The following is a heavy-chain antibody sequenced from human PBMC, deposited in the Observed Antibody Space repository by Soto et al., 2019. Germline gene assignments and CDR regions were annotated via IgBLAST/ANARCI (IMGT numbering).Heavy chain of an antibody. CDR1: GYSFTTYG. CDR3: AKNGHPPYYYYGMDV. J-gene: IGHJ6*02. V-gene: IGHV1-18*01. Sequence: GASVKVSCKASGYSFTTYGISWVRQAPGQGLEWMGRISGYNGDTNNAQKFQDRVTMTIDRSTTTAYLELRSLTSDDTAVYYCAKNGHPPYYYYGMDVWG. CDR2: ISGYNGDT. D-gene: IGHD2-8*01.